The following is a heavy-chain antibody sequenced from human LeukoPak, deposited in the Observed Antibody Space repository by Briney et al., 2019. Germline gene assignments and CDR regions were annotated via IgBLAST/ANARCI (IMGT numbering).Heavy chain of an antibody. CDR3: ARESSGWYDY. Sequence: ASVKVSCKASGGTFSSYAISWVRQAPGQGLEWMGWINPNSGGTNYAQKFQGRVTMTRDTSISTAYMGLSRLRSDDTAVYYCARESSGWYDYWGQGTLVTVSS. CDR2: INPNSGGT. D-gene: IGHD6-19*01. V-gene: IGHV1-2*02. J-gene: IGHJ4*02. CDR1: GGTFSSYA.